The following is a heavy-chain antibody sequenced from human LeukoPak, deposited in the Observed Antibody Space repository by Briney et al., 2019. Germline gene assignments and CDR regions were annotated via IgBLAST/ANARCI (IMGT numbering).Heavy chain of an antibody. D-gene: IGHD2-2*01. J-gene: IGHJ4*02. Sequence: SGGSLRLSCAASGFTFSSYWMSWVRQAPGKGLEWVANIKQDGSEKYYVDSVKGRFTISRDNAKNSLFLQMNSLKDEDTAVYYCASHSVGVLPIATFDYWGQGTLVSVSS. CDR3: ASHSVGVLPIATFDY. CDR1: GFTFSSYW. CDR2: IKQDGSEK. V-gene: IGHV3-7*01.